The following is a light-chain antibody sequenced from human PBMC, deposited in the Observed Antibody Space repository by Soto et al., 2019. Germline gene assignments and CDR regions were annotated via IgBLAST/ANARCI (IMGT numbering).Light chain of an antibody. V-gene: IGKV3-20*01. CDR2: GVS. Sequence: GEGAPLSCRASQRASRQYLSWYEQRPDQPPRLLIYGVSLRADGIPDRFSCSGFGSEFTLTINRLEPEDFAVYYCQDFDSPQWTFGQGTKVDIK. CDR3: QDFDSPQWT. J-gene: IGKJ1*01. CDR1: QRASRQY.